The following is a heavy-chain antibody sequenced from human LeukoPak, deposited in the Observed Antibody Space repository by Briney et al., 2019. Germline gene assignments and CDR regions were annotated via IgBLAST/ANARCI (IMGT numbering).Heavy chain of an antibody. CDR3: AAGVYSSSGGNYFDY. V-gene: IGHV1-46*01. CDR2: INPSGGST. D-gene: IGHD6-13*01. CDR1: GYTFTCYY. J-gene: IGHJ4*02. Sequence: ASVKVSCKASGYTFTCYYMHWVRQAPGQGLEWMGIINPSGGSTSYAQKFQGRVTMTRDTSTSTVYMELSSLRSEDTAVYYCAAGVYSSSGGNYFDYWGQGTLVTVSS.